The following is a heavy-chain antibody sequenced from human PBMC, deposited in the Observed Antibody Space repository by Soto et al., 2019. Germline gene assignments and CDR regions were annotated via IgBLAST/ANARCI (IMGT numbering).Heavy chain of an antibody. D-gene: IGHD3-22*01. CDR1: GYSFTSYW. V-gene: IGHV5-51*01. CDR2: IYPGDSDT. CDR3: ARQYYYDSSGYVDY. Sequence: PVESLKISCKGSGYSFTSYWICCFLQVPGKGLEWMGIIYPGDSDTRYSPSFQGQVTISADKSISTAYLQWSSLKASDTAMYYCARQYYYDSSGYVDYWGQGTLVTVSS. J-gene: IGHJ4*02.